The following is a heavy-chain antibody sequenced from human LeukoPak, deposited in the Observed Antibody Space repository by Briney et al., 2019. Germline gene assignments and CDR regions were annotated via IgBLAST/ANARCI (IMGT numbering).Heavy chain of an antibody. V-gene: IGHV4-38-2*01. Sequence: SETLSLTCAVSGYSITSGYYWGWIRQPPGKGLEWIGSIYYIGITYYNQSLKSRVTISEDTFTKQFSLNLSSVTAADTAVYYCACHYYGSSGTQIWFDPWGPGTLVTVSS. CDR2: IYYIGIT. D-gene: IGHD3-22*01. CDR3: ACHYYGSSGTQIWFDP. J-gene: IGHJ5*02. CDR1: GYSITSGYY.